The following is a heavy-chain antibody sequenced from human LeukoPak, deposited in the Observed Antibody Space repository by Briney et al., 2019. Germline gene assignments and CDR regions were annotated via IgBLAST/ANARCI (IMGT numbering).Heavy chain of an antibody. CDR1: GFTFSGYA. D-gene: IGHD3-22*01. CDR2: VADDEKTI. Sequence: PGGSLRLSCAASGFTFSGYAMHWVRQAPGKGLEWVAVVADDEKTIFYADSLKGRFTVSRDNAKNSLYLQMNSLRAEDTALYYCAKVRNYYDSSGYYGYFQHWGQGTLVTVSS. CDR3: AKVRNYYDSSGYYGYFQH. J-gene: IGHJ1*01. V-gene: IGHV3-30*04.